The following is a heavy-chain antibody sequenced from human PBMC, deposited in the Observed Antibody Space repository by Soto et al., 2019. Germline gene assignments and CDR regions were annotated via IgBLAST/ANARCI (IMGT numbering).Heavy chain of an antibody. CDR3: AKKAYYYGSGSNPFDY. CDR1: GFTFSSYA. D-gene: IGHD3-10*01. V-gene: IGHV3-23*01. Sequence: GGSLRVSCAASGFTFSSYAMSWVRQAPGKGLEWVSAISGSGGSTYYADSVKGRFTISRDNSENTLYLQMNSLRAEDTAVYYCAKKAYYYGSGSNPFDYWGHGTLVTVSS. J-gene: IGHJ4*01. CDR2: ISGSGGST.